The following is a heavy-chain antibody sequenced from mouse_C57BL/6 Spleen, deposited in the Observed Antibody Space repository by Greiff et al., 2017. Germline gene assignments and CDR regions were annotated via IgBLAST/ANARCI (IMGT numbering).Heavy chain of an antibody. J-gene: IGHJ4*01. CDR3: TTDYGSNYAMDY. Sequence: VQLKESGAELVRPGASVKLSCTASGFNFKDDYMNWVKQRPEQGLEWIGWIDPENGDTEYASKFQGKATITADTSSNTAYLQLSSLTSEDAAVYYCTTDYGSNYAMDYWGQGTSVTVSS. CDR1: GFNFKDDY. V-gene: IGHV14-4*01. CDR2: IDPENGDT. D-gene: IGHD1-1*01.